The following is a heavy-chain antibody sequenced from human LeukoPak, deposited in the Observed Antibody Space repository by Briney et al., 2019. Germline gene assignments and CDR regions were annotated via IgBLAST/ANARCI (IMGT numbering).Heavy chain of an antibody. CDR2: ISYDGSNK. Sequence: GSSLRLSCAASGFTFSSYDMHWVHQARGKGLEWVAVISYDGSNKYYADSVKGRFTISRDNSKNTLYLQMNSLRAEDTAVYYCAKEFNRGLPDYWGQGTLVTVPS. D-gene: IGHD2-21*01. CDR3: AKEFNRGLPDY. V-gene: IGHV3-30*04. J-gene: IGHJ4*02. CDR1: GFTFSSYD.